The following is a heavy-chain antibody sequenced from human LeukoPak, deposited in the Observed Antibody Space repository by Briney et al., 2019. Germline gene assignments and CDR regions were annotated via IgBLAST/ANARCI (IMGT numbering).Heavy chain of an antibody. J-gene: IGHJ4*02. CDR1: GFSLSRYW. Sequence: GGSLRLSCAASGFSLSRYWMSWVRQAPGKGLEWVANIGKDGSGNHYVDSVKGRFTISRDNAKNSLYLQMNSLRADDTAVNYCARDLDYYATDYWGQGTLVTVSS. V-gene: IGHV3-7*01. CDR2: IGKDGSGN. D-gene: IGHD3/OR15-3a*01. CDR3: ARDLDYYATDY.